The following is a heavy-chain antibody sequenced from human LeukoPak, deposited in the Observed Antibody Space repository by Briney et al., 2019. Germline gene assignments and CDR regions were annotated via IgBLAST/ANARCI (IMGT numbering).Heavy chain of an antibody. V-gene: IGHV4-59*01. CDR3: ARASDRLQPPDY. Sequence: SETLSLTCTVSGGSISNYYWTWIRQPPGKGLEWIGYIYYSWSTNYNPSLKSRVTISVDTAKNQFSLKLSSVTAADTAMYYCARASDRLQPPDYWGQGTLVTVSS. D-gene: IGHD4-11*01. J-gene: IGHJ4*02. CDR1: GGSISNYY. CDR2: IYYSWST.